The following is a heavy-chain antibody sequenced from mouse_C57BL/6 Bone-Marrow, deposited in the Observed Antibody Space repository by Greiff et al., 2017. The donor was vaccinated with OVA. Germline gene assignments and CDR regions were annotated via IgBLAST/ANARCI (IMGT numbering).Heavy chain of an antibody. J-gene: IGHJ3*01. CDR1: GYTFSTYW. V-gene: IGHV1-80*01. Sequence: QVQLQQSGAELVKPGASVKISCKASGYTFSTYWMNWVKQRPGKGLVWIGQIYPGDGDTNYNGKFKGKATLTADKSSSTAYMQLNSLTSADSAVYFCARGAYWGQGTLVTVSS. CDR2: IYPGDGDT. CDR3: ARGAY.